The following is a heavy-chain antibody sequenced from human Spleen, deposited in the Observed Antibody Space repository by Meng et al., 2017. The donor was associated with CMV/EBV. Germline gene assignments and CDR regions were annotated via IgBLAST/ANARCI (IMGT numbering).Heavy chain of an antibody. V-gene: IGHV5-51*01. CDR2: IYPGDSDT. CDR3: ARSLYDFWSGYRYWYFDL. J-gene: IGHJ2*01. CDR1: FNSYW. D-gene: IGHD3-3*01. Sequence: FNSYWIGWVRQMPGKGLEWMGIIYPGDSDTRYSPSFQGQVTISADKSISTAYLQWSSLKASDTAMYYCARSLYDFWSGYRYWYFDLWGRGTLVTVSS.